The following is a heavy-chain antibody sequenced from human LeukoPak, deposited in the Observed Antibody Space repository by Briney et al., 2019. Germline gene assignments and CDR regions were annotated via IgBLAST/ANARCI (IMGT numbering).Heavy chain of an antibody. CDR3: TTASSWYLYYFDY. D-gene: IGHD6-13*01. V-gene: IGHV3-15*01. J-gene: IGHJ4*02. Sequence: KPGGSLRLSCAASGFTFSNAWMSWVRQAPGKGLEWVGRIKSKTDSGTTDYAAPVKGRFTISRDDSKNTLYLQMNSLKTEDTAVYYCTTASSWYLYYFDYWGQGTLVTVSS. CDR1: GFTFSNAW. CDR2: IKSKTDSGTT.